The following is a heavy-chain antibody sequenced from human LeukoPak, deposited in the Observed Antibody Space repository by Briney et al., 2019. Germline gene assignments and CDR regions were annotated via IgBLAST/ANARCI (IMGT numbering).Heavy chain of an antibody. CDR1: GFPFKKAW. J-gene: IGHJ4*02. CDR2: ISSSGSTI. V-gene: IGHV3-48*04. Sequence: GSLEPSLGSSGFPFKKAWISLVRQAPGKGLEWVSYISSSGSTIYYADSVKGRFTISRDNAKNSLYLQMNSLRAEDTAVYYCARRWGLDYWGQGTLVTVSS. D-gene: IGHD4-23*01. CDR3: ARRWGLDY.